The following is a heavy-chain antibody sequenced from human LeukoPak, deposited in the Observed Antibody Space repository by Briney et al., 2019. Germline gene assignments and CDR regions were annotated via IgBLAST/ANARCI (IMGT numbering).Heavy chain of an antibody. Sequence: GGSLRLSCAASGFTFSNYWMTWVRQAPGKGLERVAHINQDGSEEHYMDSVKARFTISRDNAKNSLSLQMNSLRAEDTAVYYCVRDGGVSGYDLLDYWGQGTLVTVSS. CDR2: INQDGSEE. D-gene: IGHD5-12*01. J-gene: IGHJ4*02. CDR3: VRDGGVSGYDLLDY. V-gene: IGHV3-7*01. CDR1: GFTFSNYW.